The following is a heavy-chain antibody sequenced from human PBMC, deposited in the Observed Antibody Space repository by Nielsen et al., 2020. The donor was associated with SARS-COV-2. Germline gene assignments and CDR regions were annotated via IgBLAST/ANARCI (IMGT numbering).Heavy chain of an antibody. J-gene: IGHJ2*01. CDR1: GFTFSDYY. D-gene: IGHD6-25*01. V-gene: IGHV3-11*04. CDR3: ARDQDGGAATSNWYFDL. Sequence: GESLKISCTASGFTFSDYYLSWIRQAPGKGLEWVASITMSGSYMYYADSVRGRFTVSRDNADNSVHLQMNSLRDEDTALYYCARDQDGGAATSNWYFDLWGRGTLVTVSS. CDR2: ITMSGSYM.